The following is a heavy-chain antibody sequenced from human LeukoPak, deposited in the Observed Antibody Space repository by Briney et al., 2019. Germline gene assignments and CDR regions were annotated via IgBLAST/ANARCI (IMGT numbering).Heavy chain of an antibody. CDR3: ARERAEWELLSRFDP. CDR1: GFTFSSDA. J-gene: IGHJ5*02. Sequence: GGSLRLSCAASGFTFSSDAMSWVRQAPGKGLEWVSSISSSSSYIYYADSVKGRFTISRDNAKNSLYLQMNSLRAEDTAVYYCARERAEWELLSRFDPWGQGTLVTVSS. D-gene: IGHD1-26*01. V-gene: IGHV3-21*01. CDR2: ISSSSSYI.